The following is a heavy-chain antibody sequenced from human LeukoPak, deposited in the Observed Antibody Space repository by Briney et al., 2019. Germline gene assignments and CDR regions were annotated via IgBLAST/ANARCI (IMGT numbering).Heavy chain of an antibody. V-gene: IGHV3-66*01. CDR2: IYSGGST. CDR1: GFTVSSNY. D-gene: IGHD6-19*01. J-gene: IGHJ4*02. Sequence: GGSLRLSCAASGFTVSSNYMSWVRQAPGKGLEWVSVIYSGGSTYYADSVKGRFTISRDNSKNTLYLQMNSLRAEDTAVYYCARDTIAVADSRSYYSDYWGQGTLVTVSS. CDR3: ARDTIAVADSRSYYSDY.